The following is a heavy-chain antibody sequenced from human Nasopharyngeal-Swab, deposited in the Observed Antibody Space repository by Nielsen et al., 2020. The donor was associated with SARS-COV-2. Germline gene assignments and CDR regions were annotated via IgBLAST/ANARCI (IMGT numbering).Heavy chain of an antibody. CDR2: IKQDGSEK. D-gene: IGHD1-7*01. V-gene: IGHV3-7*03. CDR3: AREGYNWNSGSPYGMDV. CDR1: GFTFSSYW. Sequence: GGSLRLSCAASGFTFSSYWMSWVRQVPGKGLEWVANIKQDGSEKYYVDSVKGRFTISRDNAKNSLYLQMNSLRAEDTAVYYCAREGYNWNSGSPYGMDVWGQGTTVTVSS. J-gene: IGHJ6*02.